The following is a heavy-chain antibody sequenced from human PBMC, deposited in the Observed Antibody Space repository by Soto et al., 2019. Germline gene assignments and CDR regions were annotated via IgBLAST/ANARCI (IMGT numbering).Heavy chain of an antibody. Sequence: LRLSCAASGFTISTYALSWVRQAPGKGLEWVSAISANGQGIYYADSVRGRFTISRDNSKNTIFLHMDSLRAEDTAVYYCAKDRNYPRDQFHYWGQGTLVTVSS. J-gene: IGHJ4*02. CDR2: ISANGQGI. CDR3: AKDRNYPRDQFHY. CDR1: GFTISTYA. D-gene: IGHD1-7*01. V-gene: IGHV3-23*01.